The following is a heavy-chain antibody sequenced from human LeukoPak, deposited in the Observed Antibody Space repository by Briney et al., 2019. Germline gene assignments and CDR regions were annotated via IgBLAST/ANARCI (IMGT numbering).Heavy chain of an antibody. D-gene: IGHD6-19*01. CDR3: AREYSSGFDY. Sequence: GGSLRLSCAASGITFSSYAMHWVRQAPGKGLEWVAVISYDGSNKYYADSVKGRFTISRDNSKNTLYLQMNSLRAEDTAVYYCAREYSSGFDYWGQGTLVTVSS. J-gene: IGHJ4*02. V-gene: IGHV3-30-3*01. CDR2: ISYDGSNK. CDR1: GITFSSYA.